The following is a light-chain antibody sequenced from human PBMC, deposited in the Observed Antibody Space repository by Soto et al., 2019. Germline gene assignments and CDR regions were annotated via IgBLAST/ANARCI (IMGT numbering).Light chain of an antibody. J-gene: IGKJ2*01. CDR3: QQYNNWPPNPT. CDR1: QSVSSN. Sequence: EIVMTQSPATLSVSPGERATLSCRASQSVSSNLAWYQQKPGQAARLLIYGASTRATGIPARFSGSGSGTEFTLTISSLQSEDFAVYYCQQYNNWPPNPTFGQGTKLEIK. CDR2: GAS. V-gene: IGKV3-15*01.